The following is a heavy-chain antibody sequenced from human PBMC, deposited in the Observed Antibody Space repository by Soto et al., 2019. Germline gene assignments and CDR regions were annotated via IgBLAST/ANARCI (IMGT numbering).Heavy chain of an antibody. D-gene: IGHD5-18*01. J-gene: IGHJ5*02. CDR1: GFTFSSYA. Sequence: EVQLLESGGGLVQPGGSLRLSCAASGFTFSSYAMSWVRQAPGKGLEWVSAISGSGGSTYYADSVKGRFTISRDNSKNTLYLQMNSLRAEDTAVYYCAKDGGTPCIQLWLLWFDPWGQGTLVTVSS. V-gene: IGHV3-23*01. CDR2: ISGSGGST. CDR3: AKDGGTPCIQLWLLWFDP.